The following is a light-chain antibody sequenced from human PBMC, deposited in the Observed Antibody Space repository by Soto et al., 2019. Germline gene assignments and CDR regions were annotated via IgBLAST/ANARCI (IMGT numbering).Light chain of an antibody. CDR2: GAS. V-gene: IGKV3-20*01. CDR3: QQYGNSPFT. J-gene: IGKJ3*01. Sequence: EIVLTQSPGPLSLSPGERATLSCRASQSVSSSYVAWYQQKPGQTPRLLFYGASSRATGITDRFSGSGSGTYCTLTMSRLEPEDFAVYYCQQYGNSPFTFDAGTKVDSK. CDR1: QSVSSSY.